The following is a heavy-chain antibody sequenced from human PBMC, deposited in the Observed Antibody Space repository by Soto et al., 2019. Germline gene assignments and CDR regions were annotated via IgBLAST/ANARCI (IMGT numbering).Heavy chain of an antibody. CDR2: ISSNGGST. J-gene: IGHJ4*02. CDR3: ARASDIYCSSTSCLPDY. D-gene: IGHD2-2*01. Sequence: EVQLVESGGGLVQPGGSLRLSCAASGFTFSSYAMHWVRQAPGKGLEYVSAISSNGGSTYYGNSVKGRFTISRDNSKNTLYLQMGSLRAEDMAVYYCARASDIYCSSTSCLPDYWGQGTLVTVSS. CDR1: GFTFSSYA. V-gene: IGHV3-64*01.